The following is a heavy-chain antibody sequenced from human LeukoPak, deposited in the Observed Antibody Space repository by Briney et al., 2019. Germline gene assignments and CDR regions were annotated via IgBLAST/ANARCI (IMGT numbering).Heavy chain of an antibody. CDR1: GFTFSSYS. CDR2: ISSSSSTI. CDR3: AREYSSSSGRAFDI. Sequence: GGSLRLSCAASGFTFSSYSMNWVRQAPGKGLEWVAYISSSSSTIYYADSVKGRFTISRDNAKNLLYLQMNSLRAKDTAVYYCAREYSSSSGRAFDIWGQGTMVTVPS. J-gene: IGHJ3*02. D-gene: IGHD6-6*01. V-gene: IGHV3-48*01.